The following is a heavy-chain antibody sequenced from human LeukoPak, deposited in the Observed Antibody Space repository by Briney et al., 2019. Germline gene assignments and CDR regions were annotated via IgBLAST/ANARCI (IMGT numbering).Heavy chain of an antibody. D-gene: IGHD3-16*02. Sequence: KSGGSLRLSCAASGFTFSDYYMSWIRQAPGKGLEWVSYITSSSSDTNYADSVKGRFTISRDNAKKSLYLQMNSLRAEDTAVYYCARGVMITFGGVIVPYYFDYWGQGTLVTVSS. CDR2: ITSSSSDT. CDR3: ARGVMITFGGVIVPYYFDY. CDR1: GFTFSDYY. V-gene: IGHV3-11*05. J-gene: IGHJ4*02.